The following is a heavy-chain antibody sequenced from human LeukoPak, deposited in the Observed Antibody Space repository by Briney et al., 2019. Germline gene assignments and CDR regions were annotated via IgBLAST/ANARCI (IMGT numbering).Heavy chain of an antibody. CDR3: ARDPFDHTAMVRVRGYYFDY. V-gene: IGHV3-7*03. CDR1: GFSFRRYW. CDR2: IKQDGGER. Sequence: GGSLRLSCAASGFSFRRYWMSWVRQAPGKGLEGVANIKQDGGERYYVDSVKGRFTISRDNAKNSLYLQMNSLRAEDTAVYYCARDPFDHTAMVRVRGYYFDYWGQGTLVTVSS. J-gene: IGHJ4*02. D-gene: IGHD5-18*01.